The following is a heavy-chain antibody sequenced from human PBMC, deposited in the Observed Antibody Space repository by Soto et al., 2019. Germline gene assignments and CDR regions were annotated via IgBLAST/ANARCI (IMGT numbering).Heavy chain of an antibody. Sequence: QVQLVESGGGVVKPGRSLRLSCAASGFTFSSYGMHWVRQAPGKGLEWVAVISYDGSNKYYADSVKGRFTISRDNSKNTLSLQMNSLRAEDTAVYYCAKESGYDSLESFDYWGQGTLVTVSS. V-gene: IGHV3-30*18. CDR3: AKESGYDSLESFDY. D-gene: IGHD5-12*01. CDR2: ISYDGSNK. CDR1: GFTFSSYG. J-gene: IGHJ4*02.